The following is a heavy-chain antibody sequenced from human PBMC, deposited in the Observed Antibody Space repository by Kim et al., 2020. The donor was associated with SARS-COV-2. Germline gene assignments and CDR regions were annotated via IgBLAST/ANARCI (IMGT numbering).Heavy chain of an antibody. D-gene: IGHD3-9*01. Sequence: ASVKVSCKASGYSFSTYYIHWVRQAPGQGLEWMGIINPSDDGTKYAQKFQDRVTMTRDTSTSTVYMELSSLRSENTSVYYCARVHAPYYYILTGPVFAYWGQGTLVTVSS. CDR2: INPSDDGT. CDR3: ARVHAPYYYILTGPVFAY. J-gene: IGHJ4*02. CDR1: GYSFSTYY. V-gene: IGHV1-46*01.